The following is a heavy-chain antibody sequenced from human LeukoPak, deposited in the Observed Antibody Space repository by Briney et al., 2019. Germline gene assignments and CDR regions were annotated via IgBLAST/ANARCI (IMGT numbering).Heavy chain of an antibody. CDR2: ISRDNTI. Sequence: GGSLRLSCAASGFTFSSSAMSWVRQAPGRGLEWISFISRDNTICYTDSVKGRFTISRDNAKNSLYLQMDSLRDEDSAVYYCARDLMVSGVYFDYWGHGTLVTVSS. CDR1: GFTFSSSA. J-gene: IGHJ4*01. V-gene: IGHV3-48*02. CDR3: ARDLMVSGVYFDY. D-gene: IGHD3-10*01.